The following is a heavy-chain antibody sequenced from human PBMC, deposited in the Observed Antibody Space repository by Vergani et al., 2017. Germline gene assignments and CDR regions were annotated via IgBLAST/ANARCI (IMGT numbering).Heavy chain of an antibody. J-gene: IGHJ3*02. D-gene: IGHD4-17*01. CDR2: ISSSGSTI. CDR3: AKAIGGIDDYGDYVEDFNAFDI. Sequence: EVQLVESGGGLVQPGGSLRLSCAASGFTFSSYEMNWVRQAPGKGLEWVSYISSSGSTIYYADSVKGRFTISRDNAKNTLYLQMNSLRAEDTAVYYCAKAIGGIDDYGDYVEDFNAFDIWGQGTMVTVSS. CDR1: GFTFSSYE. V-gene: IGHV3-48*03.